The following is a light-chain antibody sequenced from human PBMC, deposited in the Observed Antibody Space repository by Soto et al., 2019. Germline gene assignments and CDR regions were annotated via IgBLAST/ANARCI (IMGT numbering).Light chain of an antibody. CDR1: QSVSSSY. Sequence: EIVLTQSPGTLSLSQGERATLSCRAIQSVSSSYLAWYQQKPGQAPRLLIYGAFIRATGIPARFSGSESGTDFTLTISSLEPEDFAVYYCQQYGSSPPRTFGQGTKVDIK. CDR2: GAF. CDR3: QQYGSSPPRT. J-gene: IGKJ1*01. V-gene: IGKV3-20*01.